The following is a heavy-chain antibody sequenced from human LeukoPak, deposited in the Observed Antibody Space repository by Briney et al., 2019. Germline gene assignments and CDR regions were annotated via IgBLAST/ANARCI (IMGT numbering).Heavy chain of an antibody. J-gene: IGHJ4*02. V-gene: IGHV3-23*01. D-gene: IGHD5-24*01. CDR2: ISGSGGST. Sequence: GGSLRLSCAASGFTFDDYAMHWVRQAPGKGLEWVSAISGSGGSTYYADSVKGRFTISRDNSENTLYLQMNSLRAEDTAVYYCAKERRDGYKYWGQGTLVTVSS. CDR3: AKERRDGYKY. CDR1: GFTFDDYA.